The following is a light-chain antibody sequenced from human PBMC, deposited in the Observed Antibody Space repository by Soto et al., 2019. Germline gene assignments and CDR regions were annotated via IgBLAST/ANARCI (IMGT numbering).Light chain of an antibody. J-gene: IGKJ2*01. CDR2: AAS. Sequence: EGVLTQSPGTLSLSPGQRATLSCRASQTLSSSYLAWYQRKPGQPPRLLIYAASSRATGIPDRFSGSGSGTVFTLTISRLEPEDFAVYYCQQYANSPYTFGQGTKLEI. CDR1: QTLSSSY. CDR3: QQYANSPYT. V-gene: IGKV3-20*01.